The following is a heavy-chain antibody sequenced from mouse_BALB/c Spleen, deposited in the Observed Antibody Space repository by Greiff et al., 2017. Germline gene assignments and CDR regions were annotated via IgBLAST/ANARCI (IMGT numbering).Heavy chain of an antibody. V-gene: IGHV5-6-3*01. D-gene: IGHD1-1*01. J-gene: IGHJ1*01. CDR3: ARATVVARYFDV. Sequence: EVHLVESGGGLVQPGGSLKLSCAASGFTFSSYGMSWVRQTPDKRLELVATINSNGGSTYYPDSVKGRFTISRDNAKNTLYLQMSSLKSEDTAMYYCARATVVARYFDVWGAGTTVTVSS. CDR1: GFTFSSYG. CDR2: INSNGGST.